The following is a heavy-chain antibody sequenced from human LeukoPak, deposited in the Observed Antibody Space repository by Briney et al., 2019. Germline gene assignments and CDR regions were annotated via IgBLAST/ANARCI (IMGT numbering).Heavy chain of an antibody. J-gene: IGHJ6*02. CDR3: ARWLQLGVNYYYGMDV. CDR1: GFTFTTYT. CDR2: INAANGNT. D-gene: IGHD5-24*01. V-gene: IGHV1-3*01. Sequence: ASVKVSCKTSGFTFTTYTMHWVRQAPGQRLEWMGWINAANGNTQYSQKFQGRVTITRDTSASTAYMELSSLRSEDTAVYYCARWLQLGVNYYYGMDVWGQGTTVTVSS.